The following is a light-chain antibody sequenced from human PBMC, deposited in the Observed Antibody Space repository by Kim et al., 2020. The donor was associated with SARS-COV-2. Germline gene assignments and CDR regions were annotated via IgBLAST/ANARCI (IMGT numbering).Light chain of an antibody. CDR3: QQSYTVPMYT. Sequence: ASVGDRVTITCRSSQSISSYLNWYQQKPGRAPRLLIYAASTLQSGVPSRFSGSGSGTDFTLTISSLQPEDFATYFCQQSYTVPMYTFGPGTKLEI. V-gene: IGKV1-39*01. CDR2: AAS. J-gene: IGKJ2*01. CDR1: QSISSY.